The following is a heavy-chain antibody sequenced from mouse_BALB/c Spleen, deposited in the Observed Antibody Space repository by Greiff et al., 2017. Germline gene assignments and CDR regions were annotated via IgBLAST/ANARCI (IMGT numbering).Heavy chain of an antibody. V-gene: IGHV3-6*02. CDR3: ARERELLRAWFAY. D-gene: IGHD1-1*01. CDR1: GYSITSGYY. Sequence: DVKLQESGPGLVTPSQSLSLTCSVTGYSITSGYYWNWIRQFPGNKLEWMGYISYDGSNNYNPSLKNRISITRDTSKNQFFLKLNSVTTEDTATYYCARERELLRAWFAYWGQGTLVTVSA. J-gene: IGHJ3*01. CDR2: ISYDGSN.